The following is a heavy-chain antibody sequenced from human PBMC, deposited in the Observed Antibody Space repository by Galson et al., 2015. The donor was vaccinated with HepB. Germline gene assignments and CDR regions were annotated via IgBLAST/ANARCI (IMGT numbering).Heavy chain of an antibody. CDR1: GFTFSSYA. J-gene: IGHJ4*02. Sequence: SLRLSCAASGFTFSSYAMHWVRQAPGKGLEWVAVISYDGSNKYYADSVKGRFTISRDNSKNTLYLQMNSLRAEDTAVYHCARDRNTMVRGVITSFDYWGQGTLVTVSS. CDR2: ISYDGSNK. V-gene: IGHV3-30*04. CDR3: ARDRNTMVRGVITSFDY. D-gene: IGHD3-10*01.